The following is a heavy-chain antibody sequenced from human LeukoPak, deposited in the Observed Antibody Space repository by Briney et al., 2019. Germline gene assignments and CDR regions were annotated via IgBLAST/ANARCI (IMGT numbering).Heavy chain of an antibody. CDR1: GFTFSSYA. J-gene: IGHJ4*02. D-gene: IGHD6-13*01. CDR3: AKRGAVAGLYCFDY. CDR2: ISGSGAIT. Sequence: GGSLRLSCAASGFTFSSYAMSWVRQAPGKGLEWVSLISGSGAITYYADSVKGRFTISRDNSKNTLFLHMNSLRAEDTAIYYCAKRGAVAGLYCFDYWGQGTLVTVSS. V-gene: IGHV3-23*01.